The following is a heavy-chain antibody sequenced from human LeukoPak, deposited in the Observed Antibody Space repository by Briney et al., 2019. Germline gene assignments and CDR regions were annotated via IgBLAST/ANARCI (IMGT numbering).Heavy chain of an antibody. D-gene: IGHD3-16*01. CDR1: GYTFTSYD. CDR2: MNPNSGNT. V-gene: IGHV1-8*01. Sequence: ASVKVSCKASGYTFTSYDINWVRQATGQGLEWMGWMNPNSGNTGYAQRFQGRVTMTRNTSISTAYMELSSLRSEDTAVYYCARDYGIGGAFDVWGQGALVTVSS. J-gene: IGHJ3*01. CDR3: ARDYGIGGAFDV.